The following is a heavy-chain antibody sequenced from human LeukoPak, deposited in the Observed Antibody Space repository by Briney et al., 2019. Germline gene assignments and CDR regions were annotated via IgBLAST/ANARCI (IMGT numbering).Heavy chain of an antibody. CDR1: GGSFSGYY. CDR3: ARTSYGDYDGWFDP. D-gene: IGHD4-17*01. J-gene: IGHJ5*02. CDR2: INHSGST. Sequence: SSETLSLTCAVYGGSFSGYYWSWIRQPPGKGLEWIGEINHSGSTNYNPSLKSRVTISVDTSKNQFSLKLSSVTAADTAVYYCARTSYGDYDGWFDPWGQGTLVTVSS. V-gene: IGHV4-34*01.